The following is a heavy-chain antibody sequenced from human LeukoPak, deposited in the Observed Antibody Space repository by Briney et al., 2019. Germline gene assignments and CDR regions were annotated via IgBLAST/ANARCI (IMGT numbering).Heavy chain of an antibody. J-gene: IGHJ3*02. CDR3: ARHTFGGGDAFDI. CDR1: GGSISSYY. V-gene: IGHV4-59*08. D-gene: IGHD3-16*01. CDR2: IYYSGST. Sequence: TSETLSLACTVSGGSISSYYWSWIRQPPGKGLEWIGYIYYSGSTNYNPSLKSRVTISVDTSKNRFSLKLSSVTAADRAVYYCARHTFGGGDAFDIWGQGTMVTVSS.